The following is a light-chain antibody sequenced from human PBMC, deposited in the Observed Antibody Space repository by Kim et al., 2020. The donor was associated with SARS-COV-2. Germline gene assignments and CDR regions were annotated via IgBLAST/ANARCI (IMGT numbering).Light chain of an antibody. J-gene: IGKJ1*01. Sequence: SASVGDRVTITCRDSQSISSWLAWYQQKPGKAPKLLIYKASSLESGVPSRFSGSGSGTEFTLTISSLQPDDFATYYCKQYNSYWTFGQGTKVDIK. CDR1: QSISSW. CDR3: KQYNSYWT. CDR2: KAS. V-gene: IGKV1-5*03.